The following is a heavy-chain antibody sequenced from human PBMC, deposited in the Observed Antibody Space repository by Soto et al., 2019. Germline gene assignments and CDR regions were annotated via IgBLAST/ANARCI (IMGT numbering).Heavy chain of an antibody. CDR2: ISGSGGST. V-gene: IGHV3-23*01. Sequence: GSLRFSWAASGFTFSNYAVTWVRQAPGKGLEWVSTISGSGGSTYYADSVKGRFTISRDNSKNTLYLQMNSLRAEDTAVYHCAKDQGSSWYEIDYWGQGTLVTVSS. J-gene: IGHJ4*02. CDR3: AKDQGSSWYEIDY. CDR1: GFTFSNYA. D-gene: IGHD6-13*01.